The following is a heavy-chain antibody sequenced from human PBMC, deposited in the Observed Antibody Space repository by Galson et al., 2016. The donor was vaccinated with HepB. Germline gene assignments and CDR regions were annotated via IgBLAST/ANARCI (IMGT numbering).Heavy chain of an antibody. D-gene: IGHD3-16*01. V-gene: IGHV1-18*01. CDR2: IGPDSGNP. J-gene: IGHJ4*02. CDR1: GYSFTRYN. CDR3: ARRGRYSNSPLDH. Sequence: SVKVSCKASGYSFTRYNIYWLRQAPGQGLECMGWIGPDSGNPGYVQKFQDRVTMTRDTSTSTAYLELTSLRSDDTAVDYCARRGRYSNSPLDHWGQGTRVTVSS.